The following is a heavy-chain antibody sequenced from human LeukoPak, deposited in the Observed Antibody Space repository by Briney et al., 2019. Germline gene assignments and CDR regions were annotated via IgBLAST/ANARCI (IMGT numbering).Heavy chain of an antibody. D-gene: IGHD3-16*02. CDR3: ARGPGWMITFGGFIATGGFDY. CDR1: GYTFTSYG. Sequence: ASVKVSCKASGYTFTSYGISWVRQAPGQGLEWMGWISAYNGNTNYAQKLQGRVTMTTDTSTSTAYMELRSLRSDDTAVYYCARGPGWMITFGGFIATGGFDYWGQGTLVTVSS. J-gene: IGHJ4*02. CDR2: ISAYNGNT. V-gene: IGHV1-18*01.